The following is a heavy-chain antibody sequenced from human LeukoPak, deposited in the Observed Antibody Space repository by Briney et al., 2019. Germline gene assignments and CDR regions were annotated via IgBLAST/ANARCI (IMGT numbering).Heavy chain of an antibody. Sequence: PGRSLRLSCAASGFTFSSYGMHWVRQAPGKGLEWVAVISYDGSNKYCADSVKGRFTISRDNSKNTLYLQMNSLRAEDTAVYYCARDRRYCSSTSRSPTITKYYFDYWGQGTLVTVSS. V-gene: IGHV3-30*03. CDR1: GFTFSSYG. J-gene: IGHJ4*02. D-gene: IGHD2-2*01. CDR3: ARDRRYCSSTSRSPTITKYYFDY. CDR2: ISYDGSNK.